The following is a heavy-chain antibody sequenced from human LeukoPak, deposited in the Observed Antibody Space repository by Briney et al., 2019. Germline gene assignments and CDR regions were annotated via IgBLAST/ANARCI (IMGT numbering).Heavy chain of an antibody. J-gene: IGHJ5*02. CDR3: ARGPDVVVPAAHSNWFDP. CDR1: GGSISSYY. Sequence: PSETLSLTCTVSGGSISSYYWNWIRQPPGKRLEWIGYMYYSGSTNYNPSLKSRVTISADTSKNQFSLKLSSVTAADTAVYYCARGPDVVVPAAHSNWFDPWGQGTLVTVSS. D-gene: IGHD2-2*01. V-gene: IGHV4-59*12. CDR2: MYYSGST.